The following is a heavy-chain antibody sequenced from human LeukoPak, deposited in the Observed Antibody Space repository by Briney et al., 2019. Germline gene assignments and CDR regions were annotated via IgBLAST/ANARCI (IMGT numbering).Heavy chain of an antibody. Sequence: GSLRLSCAASGFTFSSYSMNWVRQAPGKGLEWVSYISSSSSTIYYADSVKGRFTISRDNAKNSLYLQMNSLRAEDTAVYYCARNPREDKLQAYYFDYWGQGTLVTVSS. CDR1: GFTFSSYS. V-gene: IGHV3-48*04. J-gene: IGHJ4*02. CDR2: ISSSSSTI. CDR3: ARNPREDKLQAYYFDY.